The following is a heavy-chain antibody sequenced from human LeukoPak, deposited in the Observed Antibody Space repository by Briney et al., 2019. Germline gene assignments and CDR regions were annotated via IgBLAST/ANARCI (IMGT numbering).Heavy chain of an antibody. V-gene: IGHV1-68*01. CDR3: YSKGRLGWRVVNWFDP. D-gene: IGHD3-9*01. CDR2: ITLYNGNT. CDR1: GYTFTYCS. J-gene: IGHJ5*02. Sequence: ASVKVSCKASGYTFTYCSLHGLQQAPGQGLERMRWITLYNGNTNYAKKFQGRVTITRDMSLRTAYIELSSLRFRDAILTGYYSKGRLGWRVVNWFDPWGQGTLVTVSS.